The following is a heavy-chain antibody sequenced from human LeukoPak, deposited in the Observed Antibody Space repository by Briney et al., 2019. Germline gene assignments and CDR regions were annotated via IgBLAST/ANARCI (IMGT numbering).Heavy chain of an antibody. CDR3: ARDLEAAADPGAFDI. CDR1: GFTFSSYA. Sequence: PGRSLRLSCAASGFTFSSYAMHWVRQAPGKGLEWVAVISYDGSNKYYADSVKGRFTISRDNSKNTLYLQMNSLRAEDTAVYYCARDLEAAADPGAFDIWGQGTMVTVSS. V-gene: IGHV3-30-3*01. J-gene: IGHJ3*02. CDR2: ISYDGSNK. D-gene: IGHD6-13*01.